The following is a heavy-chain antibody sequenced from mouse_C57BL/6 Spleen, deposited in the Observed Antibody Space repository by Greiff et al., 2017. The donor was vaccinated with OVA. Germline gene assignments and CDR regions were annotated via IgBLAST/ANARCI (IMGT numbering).Heavy chain of an antibody. CDR3: TRDISPDGWGVMDY. V-gene: IGHV5-9-1*02. CDR2: ISSGGDYI. D-gene: IGHD2-3*01. CDR1: GFTFSSYA. J-gene: IGHJ4*01. Sequence: EVKLVESGEGLVKPGGSLKLSCAASGFTFSSYAMSWVRQTPEKRLEWVAYISSGGDYIYYADTVKGRFTISRDNARNTLYLQMSSLKSEDTAMYYCTRDISPDGWGVMDYWGQGTSVTVSS.